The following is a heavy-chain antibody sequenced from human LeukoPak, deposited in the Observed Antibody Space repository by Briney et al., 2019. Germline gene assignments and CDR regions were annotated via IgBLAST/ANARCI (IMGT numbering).Heavy chain of an antibody. CDR3: ASLRQWELQPQGPYYYYGMDV. V-gene: IGHV1-24*01. CDR1: GYSLSELA. CDR2: FEPEHGDT. D-gene: IGHD1-26*01. J-gene: IGHJ6*02. Sequence: ASVKVSCKVSGYSLSELAMHWVRQAPGKGLEWMGGFEPEHGDTIYAQKFQGRVTMTEDTSGDTAYMELRSLRSEDTAVYYCASLRQWELQPQGPYYYYGMDVWGQGTTVTVSS.